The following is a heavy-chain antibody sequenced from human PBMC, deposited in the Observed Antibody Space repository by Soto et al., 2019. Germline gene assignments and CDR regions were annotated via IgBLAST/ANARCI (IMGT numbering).Heavy chain of an antibody. J-gene: IGHJ5*02. V-gene: IGHV1-18*01. CDR2: ISAYNGNT. D-gene: IGHD6-13*01. CDR3: ARDRRIAAAGTWFDP. CDR1: GYTFTSYG. Sequence: QVQLVQSGAEVKKPGASVKFSCKASGYTFTSYGISWVRQAPGQWLEWLGWISAYNGNTNYAQKLQGRVTITTDTSTSSAYMELRSLRSDDTAVYYCARDRRIAAAGTWFDPWGQGTLVTVSS.